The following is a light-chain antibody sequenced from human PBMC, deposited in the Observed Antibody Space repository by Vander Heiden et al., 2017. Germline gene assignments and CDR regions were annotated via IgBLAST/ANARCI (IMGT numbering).Light chain of an antibody. J-gene: IGLJ3*02. CDR1: TGDVTTDHH. CDR2: EPH. V-gene: IGLV7-46*01. CDR3: LLSCSGGRGV. Sequence: QALFTLEPSPSVSPGGTVTPTFTFSTGDVTTDHHPYCFQQTPGHPPRPRIAEPHPKHAWTPARFAGTPLGGKAVLTLSGEQADDEADYYCLLSCSGGRGVFGGGTKLTV.